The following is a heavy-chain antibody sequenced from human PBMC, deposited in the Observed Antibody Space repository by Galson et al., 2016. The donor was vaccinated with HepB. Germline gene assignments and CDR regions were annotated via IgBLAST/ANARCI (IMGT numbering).Heavy chain of an antibody. V-gene: IGHV3-11*01. J-gene: IGHJ2*01. D-gene: IGHD3-22*01. CDR1: GFIFSDYD. CDR2: ISSSGSTI. Sequence: SLRLSCAASGFIFSDYDMSWVRQAPGKGLEWVSYISSSGSTIYYAASVEGRFTISRDNAKNSLYLQMNRLRADDTAVYYCARSVGSTDYYDTSGYFVSWYFDLWGRGTLVTVSS. CDR3: ARSVGSTDYYDTSGYFVSWYFDL.